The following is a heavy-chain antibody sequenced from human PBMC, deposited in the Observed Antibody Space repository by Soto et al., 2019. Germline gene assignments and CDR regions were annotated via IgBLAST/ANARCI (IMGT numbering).Heavy chain of an antibody. Sequence: SGGSLRLSCAASGFTLSDYWMHWVRQVPGKGLLWVSRISVDGGDTTYADSVKGRFTISRDNSKNTLYLQVNSLRAEDTAVYYCAKDVTLSGATGWFDPWGQGTLVTVSS. J-gene: IGHJ5*02. CDR1: GFTLSDYW. CDR3: AKDVTLSGATGWFDP. V-gene: IGHV3-74*01. D-gene: IGHD1-26*01. CDR2: ISVDGGDT.